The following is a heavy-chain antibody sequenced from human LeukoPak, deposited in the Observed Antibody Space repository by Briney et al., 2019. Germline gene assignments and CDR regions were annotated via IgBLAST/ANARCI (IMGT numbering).Heavy chain of an antibody. J-gene: IGHJ6*03. CDR1: GGSISSYY. Sequence: SETLSLTCTVSGGSISSYYWSWIRQPPGKGLEWIGYIYYSGSTNYNPSLKSRVTISVDTSKNQFSLKLSSVTAADTAVYYCSFGDYYYMDVWGKGTTVTVSS. CDR3: SFGDYYYMDV. V-gene: IGHV4-59*01. CDR2: IYYSGST. D-gene: IGHD3-10*01.